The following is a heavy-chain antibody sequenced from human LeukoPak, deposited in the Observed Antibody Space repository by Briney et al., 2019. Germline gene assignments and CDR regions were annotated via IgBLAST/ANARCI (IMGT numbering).Heavy chain of an antibody. Sequence: GGSLRLSCAASGFTFSSYSMNWVRQAPGKGLEWVSSISSSSSYIYYADSVKGRFTISRDNSKNTLSLQMNSLRPDDTAVYYCAKFSYGDYVAWGQGTLVIVSS. CDR1: GFTFSSYS. J-gene: IGHJ5*02. CDR3: AKFSYGDYVA. V-gene: IGHV3-21*01. D-gene: IGHD4-17*01. CDR2: ISSSSSYI.